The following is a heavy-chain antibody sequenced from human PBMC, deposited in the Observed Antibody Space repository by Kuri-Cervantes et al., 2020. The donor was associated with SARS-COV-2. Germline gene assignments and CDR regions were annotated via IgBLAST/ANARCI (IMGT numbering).Heavy chain of an antibody. J-gene: IGHJ4*02. V-gene: IGHV3-23*01. Sequence: GGSLRLSCAASGFTFSNAWMSWVRQAPGKGLEWVSAISGSGGSTYYADSVKGRFTISRDNSKNTLYLQMNSLRAEDTAVYYCARDFLVGYDYWGQGTLVTVSS. CDR2: ISGSGGST. CDR1: GFTFSNAW. D-gene: IGHD1-26*01. CDR3: ARDFLVGYDY.